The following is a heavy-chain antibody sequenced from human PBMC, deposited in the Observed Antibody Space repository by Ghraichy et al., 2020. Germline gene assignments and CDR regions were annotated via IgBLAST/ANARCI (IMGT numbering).Heavy chain of an antibody. J-gene: IGHJ4*02. CDR2: LPQSENGP. Sequence: SCAVSGFLLSNPYNYGMHGVRQAPGKGLEWVAFLPQSENGPVYGHSVKGRFTVFRDTSKNTLYLEMTDLRDDDTAVYFCARDDGIAGEADWGQGTLVIVSS. V-gene: IGHV3-30*19. D-gene: IGHD1-14*01. CDR1: GFLLSNPYNYG. CDR3: ARDDGIAGEAD.